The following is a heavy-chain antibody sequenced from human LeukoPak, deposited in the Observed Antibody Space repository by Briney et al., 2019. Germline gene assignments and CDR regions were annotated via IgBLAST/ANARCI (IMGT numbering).Heavy chain of an antibody. CDR2: ISSGSNYI. J-gene: IGHJ4*02. CDR1: GFTFSSYS. D-gene: IGHD6-19*01. Sequence: PGGSLRLSCAASGFTFSSYSMNWVRQAPGKGLEWVSSISSGSNYIYYADSVKGRFTISRDNAKNSLYLQMNSLRVEDTAVYYCARGRIAVAGVLRPFDYWGQGTLLTVSS. V-gene: IGHV3-21*01. CDR3: ARGRIAVAGVLRPFDY.